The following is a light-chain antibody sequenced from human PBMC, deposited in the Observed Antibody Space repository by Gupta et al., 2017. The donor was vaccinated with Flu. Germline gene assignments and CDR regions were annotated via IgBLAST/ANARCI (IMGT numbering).Light chain of an antibody. CDR2: WAS. CDR1: QSVLYSSNNKNY. CDR3: QQYYSNPGT. J-gene: IGKJ2*02. V-gene: IGKV4-1*01. Sequence: SLGERPTINCKSSQSVLYSSNNKNYLAWYQQKPGQPPKLLIYWASTRESGVPDRFSGSGSGTDFTLTISSLQAEDVAVYYCQQYYSNPGTFGQGTKLEIK.